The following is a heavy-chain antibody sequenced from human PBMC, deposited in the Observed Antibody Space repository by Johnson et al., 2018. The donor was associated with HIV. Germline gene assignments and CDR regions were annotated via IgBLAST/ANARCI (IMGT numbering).Heavy chain of an antibody. CDR2: ISYDGRNK. D-gene: IGHD1-26*01. CDR3: ARTSGSYYERDAFDI. J-gene: IGHJ3*02. V-gene: IGHV3-33*05. CDR1: SSYG. Sequence: SSYGMHWVRQAPGKGLEWVAVISYDGRNKYYADSVKGRFTISRDNAKISLYLQMNSLRAEDTALYYCARTSGSYYERDAFDIWGQGALVTVSS.